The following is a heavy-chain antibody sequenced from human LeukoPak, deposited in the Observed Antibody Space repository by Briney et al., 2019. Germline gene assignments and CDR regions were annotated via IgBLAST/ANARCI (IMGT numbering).Heavy chain of an antibody. D-gene: IGHD6-13*01. CDR1: GYTFTSYA. CDR3: AKDLTRIAAAGTSDY. CDR2: INAGNGNT. J-gene: IGHJ4*02. V-gene: IGHV1-3*01. Sequence: ASVKVSCKASGYTFTSYAMHWVRQAPGQRLEWMGWINAGNGNTKYSQKFQGRVTITRDTSASTAYMELSSLRSEDTAVYYCAKDLTRIAAAGTSDYWGQGTLVTVSS.